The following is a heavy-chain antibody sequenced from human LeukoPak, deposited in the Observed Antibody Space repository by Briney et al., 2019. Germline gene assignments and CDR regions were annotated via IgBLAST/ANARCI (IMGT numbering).Heavy chain of an antibody. D-gene: IGHD1-26*01. CDR3: AKLMGATYYYYGMDV. CDR2: ISDSGRRT. V-gene: IGHV3-23*01. Sequence: GGSLRLSCAVSGFTFSSYAMSGVRQAPGKGLEWVSTISDSGRRTYYPPSVPRRFTISSDNSKNTLYLQMNSLSAEDTAVYYCAKLMGATYYYYGMDVWGQGTTVTVSS. CDR1: GFTFSSYA. J-gene: IGHJ6*02.